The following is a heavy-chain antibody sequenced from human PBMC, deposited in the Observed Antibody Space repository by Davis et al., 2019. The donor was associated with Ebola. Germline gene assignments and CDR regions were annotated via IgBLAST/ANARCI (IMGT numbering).Heavy chain of an antibody. CDR1: GYTFTSYA. V-gene: IGHV7-4-1*02. CDR2: INTNTGNP. Sequence: AASVKVSCKASGYTFTSYAMNWVRQAPGQGLEWMGWINTNTGNPTYAQGFTGRFVFSLDTSVSTAYLQISSLKAEDTAVYYCARVWPQKYSSLGYYYYGMDVWGKGTTVTVSS. CDR3: ARVWPQKYSSLGYYYYGMDV. J-gene: IGHJ6*04. D-gene: IGHD6-6*01.